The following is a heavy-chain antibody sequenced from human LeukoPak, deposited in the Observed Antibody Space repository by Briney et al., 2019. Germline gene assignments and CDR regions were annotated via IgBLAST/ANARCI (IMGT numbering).Heavy chain of an antibody. J-gene: IGHJ4*02. D-gene: IGHD1-26*01. V-gene: IGHV4-61*02. CDR1: GGSVSSSSYY. CDR3: ARDRGGYGDY. Sequence: SETLSLTCTVSGGSVSSSSYYWSWIRQPAGKGLEWIGRIYTSGSTNYKPSLKSRVTMSVDTSKNQFSLKLSSVTAADTAVYYCARDRGGYGDYWGQGTLVTVSS. CDR2: IYTSGST.